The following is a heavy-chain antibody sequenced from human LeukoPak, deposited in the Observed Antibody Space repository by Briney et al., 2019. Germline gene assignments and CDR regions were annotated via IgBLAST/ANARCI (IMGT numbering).Heavy chain of an antibody. V-gene: IGHV4-39*01. CDR3: ARQRPPTDY. CDR2: IYYSGST. Sequence: SETLSLTCTVSGGSISSSSYYWGWIRQPPGKGLEWIGSIYYSGSTYYNPSLKSRVTISVDTSKNQFSLKLSPVTAADTAVYYCARQRPPTDYWGQGTLVTVSS. J-gene: IGHJ4*02. CDR1: GGSISSSSYY.